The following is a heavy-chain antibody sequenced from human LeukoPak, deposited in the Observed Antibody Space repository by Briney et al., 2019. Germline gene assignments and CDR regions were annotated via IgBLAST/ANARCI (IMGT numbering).Heavy chain of an antibody. CDR1: GFSSSSYN. Sequence: GGSLRLSCAASGFSSSSYNMNWVRQAPGKGLEWVSSISSSSSYIYYADSVKGRFTISRDNSKSTLSLQMNSLRAEDTAIYYCATYRQVLLPFESWGQGTLVTVSS. CDR3: ATYRQVLLPFES. D-gene: IGHD2-8*02. CDR2: ISSSSSYI. V-gene: IGHV3-21*04. J-gene: IGHJ4*02.